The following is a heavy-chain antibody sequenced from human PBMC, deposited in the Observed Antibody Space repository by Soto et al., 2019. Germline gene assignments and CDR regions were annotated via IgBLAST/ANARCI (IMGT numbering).Heavy chain of an antibody. CDR1: GGSVTSGSYY. Sequence: SETLSLTCSVSGGSVTSGSYYWSWIRQPPGKGLEWIGYIYYSGSTNYNPSLKSRVTISVDTSKNQFSLKLSSVTAADTAVYYCARHLDSSGYSGWFDPWGQGTLVTVSS. CDR2: IYYSGST. V-gene: IGHV4-61*01. CDR3: ARHLDSSGYSGWFDP. D-gene: IGHD3-22*01. J-gene: IGHJ5*02.